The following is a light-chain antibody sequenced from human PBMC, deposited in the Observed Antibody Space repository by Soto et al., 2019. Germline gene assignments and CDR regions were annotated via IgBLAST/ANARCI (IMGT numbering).Light chain of an antibody. CDR3: QQYDNLPSIT. CDR1: QDISNY. CDR2: DAS. Sequence: DIQMTQSPSSLSASVGDRVTITCQASQDISNYLNWYQQKPGKAPKLLIYDASNLETGVPSRFSGSRSGTDFTFTISNLQPEDIATYYCQQYDNLPSITFGQGIRLEMK. J-gene: IGKJ5*01. V-gene: IGKV1-33*01.